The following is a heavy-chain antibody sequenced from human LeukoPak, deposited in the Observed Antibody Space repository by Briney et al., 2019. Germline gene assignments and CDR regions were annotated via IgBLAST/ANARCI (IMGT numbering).Heavy chain of an antibody. CDR2: IYPGDSDI. V-gene: IGHV5-51*01. J-gene: IGHJ3*02. D-gene: IGHD6-19*01. Sequence: GESLKISCKCSGYRFTSYWIGWVRQMPGKGLECMGLIYPGDSDIRYSPSFQGQVTISADKSVSTSFLQWSSLKASDTAMYYCATGYSGGRGAFDIWGQGTMVTVSS. CDR1: GYRFTSYW. CDR3: ATGYSGGRGAFDI.